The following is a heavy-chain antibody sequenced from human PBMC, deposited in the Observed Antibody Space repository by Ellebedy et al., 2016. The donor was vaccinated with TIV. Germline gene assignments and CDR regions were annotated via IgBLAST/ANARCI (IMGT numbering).Heavy chain of an antibody. CDR3: TRETNPPPGALAGTGFDC. D-gene: IGHD6-19*01. CDR1: GFTFSTYG. CDR2: KRFDGRNE. Sequence: GESLKISCEASGFTFSTYGMHWVRQAPGKGLEWVAFKRFDGRNEYTGDFVKGRFLISRDLSKNTLYLQMNRLTYEETGIYYCTRETNPPPGALAGTGFDCWGQGTLVIVSS. V-gene: IGHV3-30*02. J-gene: IGHJ4*02.